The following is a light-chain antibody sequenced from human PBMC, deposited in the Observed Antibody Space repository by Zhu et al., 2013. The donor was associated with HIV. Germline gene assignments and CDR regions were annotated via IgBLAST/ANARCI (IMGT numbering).Light chain of an antibody. CDR2: AAP. V-gene: IGKV1-9*01. J-gene: IGKJ4*01. CDR1: QGISSY. Sequence: DIQLTQSPSFLSASVGDRVTITCWASQGISSYLAWYQQKPGKAPKLLIYAAPTLQSGVPSRFSGSGSGTEFTLTISSLQPEDFATYYCQQLNTTPLTFGGGTKVE. CDR3: QQLNTTPLT.